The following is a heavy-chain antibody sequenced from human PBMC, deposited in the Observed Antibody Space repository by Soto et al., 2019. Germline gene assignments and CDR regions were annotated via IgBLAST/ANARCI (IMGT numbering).Heavy chain of an antibody. V-gene: IGHV3-23*01. D-gene: IGHD4-17*01. J-gene: IGHJ5*02. CDR1: GFTFSSYA. Sequence: GGSLRLSCAASGFTFSSYAMSWVRQAPGKGLEWVSAISGSGGSTYYADSVKGRFTISRDNSKNTLYLQMNSLRAEDTAVYYCAKSLTYGDYVDWFDPWGQGTLVTVSS. CDR3: AKSLTYGDYVDWFDP. CDR2: ISGSGGST.